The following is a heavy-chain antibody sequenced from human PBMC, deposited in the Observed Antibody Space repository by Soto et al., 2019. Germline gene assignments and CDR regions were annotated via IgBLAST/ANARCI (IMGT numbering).Heavy chain of an antibody. V-gene: IGHV3-49*03. Sequence: EVQLVESGGGMVQSGRPLRLSCTASGFTFGDYAMSWFRQASGKGLEWVGFIRSKGYGGATEYAASVKGRFRISRDDSKSIAYLQMNSLKIEDTAVYYCSRIKEYSGYADLDYWGQGTLVSVSS. CDR1: GFTFGDYA. J-gene: IGHJ4*02. CDR2: IRSKGYGGAT. D-gene: IGHD5-12*01. CDR3: SRIKEYSGYADLDY.